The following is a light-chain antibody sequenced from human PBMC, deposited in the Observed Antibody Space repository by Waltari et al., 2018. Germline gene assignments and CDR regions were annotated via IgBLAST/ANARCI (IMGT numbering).Light chain of an antibody. CDR1: QSLSIH. J-gene: IGKJ3*01. V-gene: IGKV3-11*01. Sequence: VFTQSPATLSLSPGERPTLSCRPSQSLSIHLAWYQLIPAHAPSLLIHHASNRATGIPARFSGSGYGTDFILTITSLEPEDFAVYYCQQRSDWPPRTTFGPGTKVDIK. CDR3: QQRSDWPPRTT. CDR2: HAS.